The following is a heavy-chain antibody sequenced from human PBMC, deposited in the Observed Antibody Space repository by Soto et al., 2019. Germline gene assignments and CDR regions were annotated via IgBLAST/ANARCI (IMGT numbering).Heavy chain of an antibody. J-gene: IGHJ5*02. CDR3: AKGGDWFGP. CDR2: IFYSGTT. V-gene: IGHV4-30-4*01. Sequence: SETLSLTCTVSGGSISSGDDYWNWIRQPPGKGLEWIGYIFYSGTTSYNPSLNSRITMSVDTSKNQFSLKLSSVTAADTAVYYCAKGGDWFGPWGQGTLVTV. CDR1: GGSISSGDDY.